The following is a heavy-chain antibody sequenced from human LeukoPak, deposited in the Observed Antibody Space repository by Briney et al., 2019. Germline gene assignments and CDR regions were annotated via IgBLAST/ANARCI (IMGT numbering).Heavy chain of an antibody. J-gene: IGHJ3*02. V-gene: IGHV4-39*01. CDR3: ARLTALAGHRGAFDI. CDR2: IYYNGNT. CDR1: GGSIGGHTFY. Sequence: SETLSLTCNVSGGSIGGHTFYWDWIRQPPGKGLEWIATIYYNGNTFYNPSLKSRVAISIDMSKSQFSLHLSSVTAADTALYYCARLTALAGHRGAFDIWGPGTMVTVSS. D-gene: IGHD6-19*01.